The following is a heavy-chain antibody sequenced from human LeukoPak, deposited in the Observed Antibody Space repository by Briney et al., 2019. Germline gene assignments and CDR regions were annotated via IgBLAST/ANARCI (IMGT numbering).Heavy chain of an antibody. V-gene: IGHV3-11*05. J-gene: IGHJ4*02. Sequence: PGGSVRLSCAASGFAFNDYYMTWIRQAPGKGLEWVSYISGSSSYTNYADSVRGRFTISRDNAKNSLYLQMNSLRAEDTAVYYCAREPSGTYSFDYWGQGTLLIVFS. CDR2: ISGSSSYT. CDR3: AREPSGTYSFDY. D-gene: IGHD1-26*01. CDR1: GFAFNDYY.